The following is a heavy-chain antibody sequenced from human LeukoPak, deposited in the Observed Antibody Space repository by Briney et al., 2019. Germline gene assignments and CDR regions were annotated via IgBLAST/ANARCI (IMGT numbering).Heavy chain of an antibody. V-gene: IGHV3-7*03. CDR3: AKDKSGSYNHFDY. Sequence: GGSLRLSCAASGFTFSSYWMSWVRQAPGKGLEWVANIKQDGSEKYYVDSVKGRFTISRDNAKNSLYLQMNSLRAEDTALYYCAKDKSGSYNHFDYWGQGTLVTVSS. D-gene: IGHD1-26*01. CDR2: IKQDGSEK. CDR1: GFTFSSYW. J-gene: IGHJ4*02.